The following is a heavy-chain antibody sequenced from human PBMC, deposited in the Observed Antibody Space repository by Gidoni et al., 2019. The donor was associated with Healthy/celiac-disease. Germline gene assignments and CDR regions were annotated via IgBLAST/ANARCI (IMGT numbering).Heavy chain of an antibody. CDR1: GFTFSSYA. V-gene: IGHV3-23*04. J-gene: IGHJ4*02. CDR3: ANPTRYRWFGELGYYFDY. CDR2: ISGSGGST. D-gene: IGHD3-10*01. Sequence: EVQLVESGGGLVQPGGSLRLSCAASGFTFSSYAMSWVRQAPGKGLEWVSAISGSGGSTYYADSVKGRFTISRDNSKNTLYLQMNSLRAEDTAVYYCANPTRYRWFGELGYYFDYWGQGTLVTVSS.